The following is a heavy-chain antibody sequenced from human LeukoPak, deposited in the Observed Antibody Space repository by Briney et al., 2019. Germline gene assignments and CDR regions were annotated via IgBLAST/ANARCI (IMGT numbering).Heavy chain of an antibody. D-gene: IGHD3-22*01. J-gene: IGHJ4*02. CDR1: GFTFDDYG. CDR2: INWNGGST. V-gene: IGHV3-20*04. Sequence: GGSLRLSCAASGFTFDDYGMSSVRQAPGKGLEWDSGINWNGGSTGYADSVKGRFTISRDNAKNSLYLQMNSLRAEDTALYYCARDPYYDVLNFDYWGQGTLVTVSS. CDR3: ARDPYYDVLNFDY.